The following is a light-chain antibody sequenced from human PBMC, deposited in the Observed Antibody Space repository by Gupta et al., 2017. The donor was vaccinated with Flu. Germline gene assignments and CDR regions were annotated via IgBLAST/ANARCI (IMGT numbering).Light chain of an antibody. CDR3: GTWDTSLSAWL. V-gene: IGLV1-51*02. J-gene: IGLJ3*02. CDR1: TSNIENNF. CDR2: ESN. Sequence: QSVLTQPPSVSATPGQKVTTSCSGSTSNIENNFVSWYQQLPGTAPKVLIYESNKRPSGIPDRFSGSKSGTSATLDITGLQTGDEANYYCGTWDTSLSAWLFGGGTKLTVL.